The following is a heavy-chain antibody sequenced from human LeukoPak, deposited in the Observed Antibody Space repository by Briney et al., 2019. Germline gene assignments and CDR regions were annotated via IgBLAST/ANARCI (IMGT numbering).Heavy chain of an antibody. J-gene: IGHJ6*04. V-gene: IGHV3-13*05. Sequence: GGSLRLSCAASGFTFSSYDMHWVRHATGKGLEWVSAIGTAGDPYYPGSVKGRFTISRENAKNSLYLQMNSPRAGDTAVYYCVRGPSEVGGMDVWGKGTTVTVSS. CDR3: VRGPSEVGGMDV. D-gene: IGHD3-16*01. CDR2: IGTAGDP. CDR1: GFTFSSYD.